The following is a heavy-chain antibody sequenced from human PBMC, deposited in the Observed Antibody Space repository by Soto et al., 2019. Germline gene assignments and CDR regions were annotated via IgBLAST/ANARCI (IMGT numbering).Heavy chain of an antibody. V-gene: IGHV1-69*02. CDR1: GGTFSSYT. Sequence: SVKVSCKASGGTFSSYTISWVRQAPGQGLEWMGRIIPILGIANYAQKFQGRVTITADESTSTAYMELSSLRSEDTAVYYCARIYYYDSSGYYYYYYGMDVWGQGTTVTVSS. D-gene: IGHD3-22*01. CDR2: IIPILGIA. CDR3: ARIYYYDSSGYYYYYYGMDV. J-gene: IGHJ6*02.